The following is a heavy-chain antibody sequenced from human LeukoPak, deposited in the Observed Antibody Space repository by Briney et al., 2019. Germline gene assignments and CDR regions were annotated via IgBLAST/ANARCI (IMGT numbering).Heavy chain of an antibody. J-gene: IGHJ4*02. CDR1: GFTFSSYS. Sequence: GGSLRLSCAASGFTFSSYSMNWVRQAPGKGLEWVSSISSSSSYIYYADSVKGRFTISRDNAKNSLYLQMNSLRAEDTAVYYCARAGVDTAMVRPLDYWGQGTLVTASS. D-gene: IGHD5-18*01. CDR3: ARAGVDTAMVRPLDY. V-gene: IGHV3-21*01. CDR2: ISSSSSYI.